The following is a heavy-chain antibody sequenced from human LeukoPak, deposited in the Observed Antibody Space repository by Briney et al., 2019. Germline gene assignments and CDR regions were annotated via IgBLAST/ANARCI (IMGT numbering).Heavy chain of an antibody. CDR2: IRSNAYCGTT. Sequence: GGSLRLSCTSSGFTLGDHAMTWVRQVPGKGLEWVGFIRSNAYCGTTEYAASVKGRFTISRDDSKNVVYLQMNGLKSEDTAVYYCSRGPIQLWVHNGMDVWGQGTTVTVSS. CDR3: SRGPIQLWVHNGMDV. D-gene: IGHD5-24*01. V-gene: IGHV3-49*04. CDR1: GFTLGDHA. J-gene: IGHJ6*02.